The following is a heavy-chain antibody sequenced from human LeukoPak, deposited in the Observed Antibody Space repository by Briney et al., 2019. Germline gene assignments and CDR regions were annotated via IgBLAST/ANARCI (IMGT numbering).Heavy chain of an antibody. CDR1: GFTFDDFA. J-gene: IGHJ6*02. D-gene: IGHD4-11*01. V-gene: IGHV3-9*01. Sequence: GRSLRLSCAASGFTFDDFAMHWVRQAPGKGLEWVSGISWNSGSIGYADSVKGRFTISRDNAKNSLYLQMNSLRAEDTALYYCAKDMGTTQYYYGMGVWGQGTTVTVSS. CDR2: ISWNSGSI. CDR3: AKDMGTTQYYYGMGV.